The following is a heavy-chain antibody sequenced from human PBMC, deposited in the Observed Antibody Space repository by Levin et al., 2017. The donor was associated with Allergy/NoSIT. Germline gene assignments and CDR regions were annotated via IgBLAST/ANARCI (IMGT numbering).Heavy chain of an antibody. Sequence: ASVKVSCKASGYTFNMYGINWVRQAPGQGLEWMGWISPDNGHRTYAQKVQGRVTMTTDRSTTTAYMELTSLTSDDTAMYFCSRGQGGYESFDQWGQGTLVTVSS. CDR3: SRGQGGYESFDQ. CDR1: GYTFNMYG. V-gene: IGHV1-18*01. CDR2: ISPDNGHR. J-gene: IGHJ4*02. D-gene: IGHD5-12*01.